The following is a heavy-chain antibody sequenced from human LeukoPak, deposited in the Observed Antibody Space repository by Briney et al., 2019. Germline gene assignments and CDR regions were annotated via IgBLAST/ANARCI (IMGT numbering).Heavy chain of an antibody. V-gene: IGHV1-2*02. J-gene: IGHJ4*02. CDR2: IDPNSGGT. Sequence: EASVKVSCKASGYTFTDYYIHWVRPAPGQGLEWMGWIDPNSGGTNFAQKFQGRVTMTTDTSITTAYMELTRLRSDDTAVYYCANWAATIRNFNYWGQGTLVTVSS. CDR1: GYTFTDYY. CDR3: ANWAATIRNFNY. D-gene: IGHD5-12*01.